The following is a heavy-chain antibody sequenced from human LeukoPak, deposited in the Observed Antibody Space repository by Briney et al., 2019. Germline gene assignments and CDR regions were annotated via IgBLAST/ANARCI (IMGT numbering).Heavy chain of an antibody. CDR2: ISSSSSYI. D-gene: IGHD3-10*01. J-gene: IGHJ6*02. V-gene: IGHV3-21*01. Sequence: GGSLRLSCAASGFTFSSYSMNWVRQAPGKGLEWVSSISSSSSYIYYADSVKGRFTISRDNAKNSLYLQMNSLRAEDTAVYYCARDLVVRGVIINYYYGMDVWGQGTTVTVSS. CDR1: GFTFSSYS. CDR3: ARDLVVRGVIINYYYGMDV.